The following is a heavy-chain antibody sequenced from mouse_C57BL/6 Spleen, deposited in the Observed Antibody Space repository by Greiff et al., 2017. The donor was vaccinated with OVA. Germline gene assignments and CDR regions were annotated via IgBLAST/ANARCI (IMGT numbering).Heavy chain of an antibody. Sequence: VQLQQSGAELVKPGASVKISCKASGYTFTSYCITWVKQRPGQGLEWIGDIYPGSGSTNYNEKFKGKATLTVDTSSSTAYMQLSSLTSEDSAVYYCARCDGYDVDYWGQGTLVTVSA. CDR3: ARCDGYDVDY. V-gene: IGHV1-55*01. CDR2: IYPGSGST. CDR1: GYTFTSYC. J-gene: IGHJ3*01. D-gene: IGHD2-2*01.